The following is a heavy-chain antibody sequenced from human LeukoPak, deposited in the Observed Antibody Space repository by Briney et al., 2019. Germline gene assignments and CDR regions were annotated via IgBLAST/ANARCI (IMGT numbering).Heavy chain of an antibody. CDR3: ASAYCSSTSCYGDYYGMDV. CDR1: GYSFNTYW. CDR2: IDPSDSYT. V-gene: IGHV5-10-1*01. J-gene: IGHJ6*02. D-gene: IGHD2-2*01. Sequence: GESLRISCKGSGYSFNTYWINWVRQMPGKGLEWMGRIDPSDSYTNYSPSFQGHVTMSVDKSIITAYLQWSSLKASDTAMYYCASAYCSSTSCYGDYYGMDVWGQGTTVTVSS.